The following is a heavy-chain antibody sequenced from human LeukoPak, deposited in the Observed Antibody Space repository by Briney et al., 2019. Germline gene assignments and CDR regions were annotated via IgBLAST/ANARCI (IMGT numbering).Heavy chain of an antibody. V-gene: IGHV1-2*02. J-gene: IGHJ4*02. CDR1: GYTFTGYY. D-gene: IGHD2-2*01. Sequence: GASVKVSCKASGYTFTGYYMHWVRQAPGQGLEWMGWINPNSGGTNYAQKFQGRVTMTRDTPISTAYMELSRLRSDDTAVYYCARDRVLGYQLLSGYFDYWGQGTLVTVSS. CDR2: INPNSGGT. CDR3: ARDRVLGYQLLSGYFDY.